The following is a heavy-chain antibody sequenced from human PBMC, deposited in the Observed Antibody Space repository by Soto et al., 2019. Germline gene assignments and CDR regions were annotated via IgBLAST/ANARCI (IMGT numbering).Heavy chain of an antibody. D-gene: IGHD4-17*01. V-gene: IGHV1-18*01. CDR3: ARTRDDYGDYIFDY. CDR2: ISAYNGST. CDR1: GYTFTSYG. Sequence: ASVKVSCKASGYTFTSYGISWVRQAPGQGLEWMGWISAYNGSTNYAQKLQGRVTMTTDTSTSTAYTELRSLRSDDTAVYYCARTRDDYGDYIFDYWGQGALVTVSS. J-gene: IGHJ4*02.